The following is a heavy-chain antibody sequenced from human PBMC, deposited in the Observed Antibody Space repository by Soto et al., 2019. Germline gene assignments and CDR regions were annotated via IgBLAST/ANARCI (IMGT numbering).Heavy chain of an antibody. CDR2: ISWDGGST. V-gene: IGHV3-43*01. Sequence: GGSLRLSCAASGFTFDDYTMHWVRQAPGKGLEWVSLISWDGGSTYYADSVKGRFTISRDNAKNSLYLQMNSLRAEDTAVYYCARQVVVAATPVDYWGQGTLVTVSS. CDR1: GFTFDDYT. J-gene: IGHJ4*02. CDR3: ARQVVVAATPVDY. D-gene: IGHD2-15*01.